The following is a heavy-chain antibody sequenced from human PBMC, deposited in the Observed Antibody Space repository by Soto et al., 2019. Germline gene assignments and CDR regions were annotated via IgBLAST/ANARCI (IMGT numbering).Heavy chain of an antibody. CDR2: INHSGST. CDR1: GGSFSGYY. D-gene: IGHD3-9*01. J-gene: IGHJ4*02. CDR3: ARGKNWLFPYYFDY. V-gene: IGHV4-34*01. Sequence: QVQLQQWGAGLLKPSETLSLTCAVYGGSFSGYYWSWIRQPPGKGLEWIGEINHSGSTNYNPSLKSRVTISVDTSKNQFSLKLSSVTAADTAVYYCARGKNWLFPYYFDYWGQGTLVTVSS.